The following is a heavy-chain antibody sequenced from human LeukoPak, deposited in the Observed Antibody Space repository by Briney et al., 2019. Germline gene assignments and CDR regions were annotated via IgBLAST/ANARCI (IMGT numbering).Heavy chain of an antibody. D-gene: IGHD5-18*01. Sequence: GGSLRLSCAASGFTFSSYGIHWVRQAPGKGLEWVAIVWYDGKNKFYGDSVKGRFTISRDNSKNTVDLQMNSLRAEDTAMYYCARDQIYTYGTTAPLDYWGQGTLVTVSS. CDR1: GFTFSSYG. CDR3: ARDQIYTYGTTAPLDY. CDR2: VWYDGKNK. J-gene: IGHJ4*02. V-gene: IGHV3-33*01.